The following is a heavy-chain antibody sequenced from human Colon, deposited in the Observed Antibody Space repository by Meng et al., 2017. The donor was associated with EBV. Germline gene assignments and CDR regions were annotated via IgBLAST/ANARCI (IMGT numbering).Heavy chain of an antibody. CDR3: ARRRGGSGRDC. V-gene: IGHV4-39*01. CDR1: GGSISSNGYY. J-gene: IGHJ4*02. D-gene: IGHD3-10*01. CDR2: IYHSGST. Sequence: LRGPGPGLVKLSGTLSLTCTVAGGSISSNGYYWDWVRQPPGKGLEWIGAIYHSGSTSYNPSLQSRVTMFVDTSKNQFSLMLTSVTATDTAVYYCARRRGGSGRDCWGQGTLVTVSS.